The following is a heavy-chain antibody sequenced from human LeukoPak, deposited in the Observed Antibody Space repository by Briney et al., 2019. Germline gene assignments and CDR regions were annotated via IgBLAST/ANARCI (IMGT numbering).Heavy chain of an antibody. CDR3: ARDHSSSWYFDY. D-gene: IGHD6-13*01. CDR2: IKQDGSEK. V-gene: IGHV3-7*01. CDR1: GFTFSSYW. Sequence: PGGSLRLSCAASGFTFSSYWMSWVRQAPGKGLEWVANIKQDGSEKYYVDSVKGRFTISRDNSKNTLYLQMNSLRAEDTAVYYCARDHSSSWYFDYWGQGTLVTVSS. J-gene: IGHJ4*02.